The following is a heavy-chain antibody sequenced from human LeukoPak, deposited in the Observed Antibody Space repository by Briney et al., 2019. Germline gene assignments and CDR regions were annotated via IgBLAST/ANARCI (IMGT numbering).Heavy chain of an antibody. J-gene: IGHJ5*02. CDR2: ISSSGSTI. Sequence: GGSLRLSCAASGFTFSSYAMSWVRQAPGKGLEWVSYISSSGSTIYYADSVKGRFTISRDNAKDSLYLQVNSLRAEDTAVYYCARGRYCSGGSCFARVPRWFDPWGQGTLVTVSS. D-gene: IGHD2-15*01. V-gene: IGHV3-48*03. CDR3: ARGRYCSGGSCFARVPRWFDP. CDR1: GFTFSSYA.